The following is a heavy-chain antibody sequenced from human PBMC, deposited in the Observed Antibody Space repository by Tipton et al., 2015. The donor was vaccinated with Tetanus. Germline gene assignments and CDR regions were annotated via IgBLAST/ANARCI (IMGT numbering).Heavy chain of an antibody. J-gene: IGHJ6*02. CDR1: GFSFGNYW. CDR3: AGDREDYGSGSLGMDV. Sequence: SLRLSCAASGFSFGNYWMNWVRQAPGKGLEWVANINQGGSERYFVDSVKGRFTITRDNAKNSLYLQINRLRVEDTATYYCAGDREDYGSGSLGMDVWGQGTTVTVSS. V-gene: IGHV3-7*05. D-gene: IGHD3-10*01. CDR2: INQGGSER.